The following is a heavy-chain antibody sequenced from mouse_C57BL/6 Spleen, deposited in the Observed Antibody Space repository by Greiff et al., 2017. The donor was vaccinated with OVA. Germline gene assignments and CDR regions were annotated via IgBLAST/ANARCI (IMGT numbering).Heavy chain of an antibody. J-gene: IGHJ3*01. CDR2: IDPSDSYT. CDR1: GYTFTSYW. CDR3: ARDYYGSSYPFAY. D-gene: IGHD1-1*01. Sequence: VQLQQPGAELVMPGASVKLSCKASGYTFTSYWMHWVKQRPGQGLEWIGEIDPSDSYTNYNQKVKGKSTLTVDKSSSTAYMQLSSLTSEDSAVYYCARDYYGSSYPFAYWGQGTLVTVSA. V-gene: IGHV1-69*01.